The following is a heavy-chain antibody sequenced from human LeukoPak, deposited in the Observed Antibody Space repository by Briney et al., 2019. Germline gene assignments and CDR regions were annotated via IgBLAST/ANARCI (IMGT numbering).Heavy chain of an antibody. V-gene: IGHV4-39*02. CDR2: IYYSGNT. J-gene: IGHJ6*03. CDR1: GVSISSSNSY. D-gene: IGHD6-19*01. Sequence: SETLSLTCTVSGVSISSSNSYWGWIRQPPGKGLEWIGSIYYSGNTYYNASLKSQVSISIDTSKNQFSLRLTSVTAADTAVYYCARDSSGWYVNYYYYMDVWGKGTTVTISS. CDR3: ARDSSGWYVNYYYYMDV.